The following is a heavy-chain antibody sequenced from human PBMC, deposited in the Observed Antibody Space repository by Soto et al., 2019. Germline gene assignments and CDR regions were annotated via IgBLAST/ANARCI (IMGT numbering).Heavy chain of an antibody. V-gene: IGHV1-69*12. CDR3: ARDNDRPQLGGNYYYILDV. Sequence: QVQLEQSGAEVKKPGSSVKVSCKASGGTFRNSAISWVRQAPGQGLEWLGGIMPIFRTPDYSQKFQGRVTVTEYASTSTDYMELRGLRSDDTAVYYCARDNDRPQLGGNYYYILDVWGQGTTVTVSS. D-gene: IGHD1-1*01. CDR1: GGTFRNSA. J-gene: IGHJ6*02. CDR2: IMPIFRTP.